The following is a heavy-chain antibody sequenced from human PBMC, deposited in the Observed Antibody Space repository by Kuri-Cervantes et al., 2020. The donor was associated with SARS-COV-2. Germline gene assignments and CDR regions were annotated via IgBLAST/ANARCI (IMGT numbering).Heavy chain of an antibody. V-gene: IGHV4-39*01. CDR2: IYNSGST. CDR1: GVSVGSSRYY. D-gene: IGHD6-19*01. Sequence: SETLSLTCTVSGVSVGSSRYYWGWIRQPPGKGLEWIGNIYNSGSTYYNPSLKSRVTISVDTSKKQFSLRLSSVTAADAAVYYCVTSLPRSGWDGEDAFDIWGQGTMVTVSS. CDR3: VTSLPRSGWDGEDAFDI. J-gene: IGHJ3*02.